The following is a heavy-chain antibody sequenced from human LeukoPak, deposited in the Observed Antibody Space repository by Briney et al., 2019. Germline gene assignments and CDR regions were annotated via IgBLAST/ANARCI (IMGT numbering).Heavy chain of an antibody. D-gene: IGHD1-26*01. Sequence: NPSETLSLTCTVSGGSISSYYWSWMRQPPGKGREWMGYIYYSGSTNYNPSLKSRDTISVDTSKNQFSLKLSSVTAADTAVYYCASRGRGNAFDIWGQGTMVTVSS. CDR3: ASRGRGNAFDI. V-gene: IGHV4-59*01. J-gene: IGHJ3*02. CDR1: GGSISSYY. CDR2: IYYSGST.